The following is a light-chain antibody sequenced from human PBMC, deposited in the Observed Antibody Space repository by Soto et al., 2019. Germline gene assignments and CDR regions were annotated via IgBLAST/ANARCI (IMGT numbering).Light chain of an antibody. CDR1: SSDVGGYNY. V-gene: IGLV2-11*01. CDR2: DVS. Sequence: QSVLTQPRSVSGSPGQSVTISCTGTSSDVGGYNYVSWYQQHPGKAPKLMIYDVSKRPSGVPDRFSGPKSGNTASLTISGLQAEDEADYYCCSYAGSFYVFGTGTK. CDR3: CSYAGSFYV. J-gene: IGLJ1*01.